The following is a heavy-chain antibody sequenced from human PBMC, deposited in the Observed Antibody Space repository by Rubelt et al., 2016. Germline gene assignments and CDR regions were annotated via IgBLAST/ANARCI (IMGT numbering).Heavy chain of an antibody. CDR2: IYYSGST. V-gene: IGHV4-59*12. J-gene: IGHJ4*02. Sequence: QLQLQESGPGLVKPSETLSLTCTVSGGSISSYYWSWIRQPPGKGLEWIGYIYYSGSTNYNPSLKSRVTMSVDTSKNQFSLKLSSVTAADTAVYYCARYYYDSSGYFPYFDYWGQGTLVTVSS. CDR1: GGSISSYY. D-gene: IGHD3-22*01. CDR3: ARYYYDSSGYFPYFDY.